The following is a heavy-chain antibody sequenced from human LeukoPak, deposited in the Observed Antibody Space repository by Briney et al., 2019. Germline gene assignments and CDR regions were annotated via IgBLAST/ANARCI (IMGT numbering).Heavy chain of an antibody. V-gene: IGHV3-7*01. J-gene: IGHJ4*02. CDR2: IQQDGNEK. Sequence: PGGSLRLSCAASGFTFSTYWMSWVRQAPGKGLEWVANIQQDGNEKYYVDSVKGRFTISRDNAKNSLYLQMNSLRVEDTAVYYCASRIVGTPEYFDYWGQGTLVTVSS. CDR3: ASRIVGTPEYFDY. CDR1: GFTFSTYW. D-gene: IGHD1-26*01.